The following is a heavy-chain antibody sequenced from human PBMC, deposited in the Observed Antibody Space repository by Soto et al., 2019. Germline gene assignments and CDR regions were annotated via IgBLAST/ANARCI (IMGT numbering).Heavy chain of an antibody. Sequence: GGSLRLSCAASGFTFSSYAMSWVRQAPGKGLEWVSAISGSGGSTYYADSVKGRFTISRDNSKNTLYLQMNSLRAEDTAVYYCAKVRCSGGSCSFRGHTRVGAFDIWGQGTMVTVSS. J-gene: IGHJ3*02. CDR2: ISGSGGST. CDR1: GFTFSSYA. CDR3: AKVRCSGGSCSFRGHTRVGAFDI. D-gene: IGHD2-15*01. V-gene: IGHV3-23*01.